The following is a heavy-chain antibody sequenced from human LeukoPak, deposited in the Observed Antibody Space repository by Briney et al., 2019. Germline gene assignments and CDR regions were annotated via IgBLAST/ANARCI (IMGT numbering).Heavy chain of an antibody. J-gene: IGHJ6*03. D-gene: IGHD1-1*01. CDR3: ARHQGLYGTDYYYYMDV. Sequence: PGESLKISCKGSGYSFTSYWIGWVRQMPGKGLEWMGIIYPGDSDIRYSPSFQGQVTISADKSISTAYLQWSSLKASDTAMYYCARHQGLYGTDYYYYMDVWGKGTTVTISS. CDR2: IYPGDSDI. CDR1: GYSFTSYW. V-gene: IGHV5-51*01.